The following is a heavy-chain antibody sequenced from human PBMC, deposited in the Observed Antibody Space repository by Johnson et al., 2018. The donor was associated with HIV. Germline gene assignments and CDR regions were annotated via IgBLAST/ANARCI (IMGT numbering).Heavy chain of an antibody. CDR1: EFTLSSYA. J-gene: IGHJ3*02. V-gene: IGHV3-30*01. D-gene: IGHD1-14*01. CDR2: ISYDGSNK. CDR3: ARENPELGRFAFDI. Sequence: QVQLVESGGGVVQPGRSLRLSCAASEFTLSSYAMHWVRQAPGKGLNWVAVISYDGSNKYYADSVKGRFTISRDNSKNTLYLQMNSLRAEDTAVYYCARENPELGRFAFDIWGKGTMVTVSS.